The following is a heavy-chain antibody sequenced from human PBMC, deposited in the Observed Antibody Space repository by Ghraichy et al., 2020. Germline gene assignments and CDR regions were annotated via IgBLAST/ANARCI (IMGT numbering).Heavy chain of an antibody. J-gene: IGHJ4*02. V-gene: IGHV4-34*01. CDR2: INHSGST. Sequence: SETLSLTCAVYGGSFSGYYWSWIRQPPGKGLEWIGEINHSGSTNYNPSLKSRVTISVDTSKNQFSLKLSSVTAADTAVYYCARCRLVGATRYFDYWGQGTLVTVSS. CDR1: GGSFSGYY. D-gene: IGHD1-26*01. CDR3: ARCRLVGATRYFDY.